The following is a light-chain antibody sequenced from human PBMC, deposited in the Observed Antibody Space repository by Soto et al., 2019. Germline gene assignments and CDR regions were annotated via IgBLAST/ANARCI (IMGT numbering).Light chain of an antibody. CDR1: SSYVGGYNY. Sequence: QSALTQPASVSGSPGQSITISCSGTSSYVGGYNYVSWYQQHPGKVPKLMIYEVSKRPSGVSNRFSGSKSGNTASLTISGLQAEDEADYYCNSYTSSSTRVFGGGTKLTVL. V-gene: IGLV2-14*01. CDR2: EVS. CDR3: NSYTSSSTRV. J-gene: IGLJ3*02.